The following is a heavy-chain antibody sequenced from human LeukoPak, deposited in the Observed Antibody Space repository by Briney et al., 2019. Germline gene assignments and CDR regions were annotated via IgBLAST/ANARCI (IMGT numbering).Heavy chain of an antibody. D-gene: IGHD1-1*01. CDR3: ARVSWFPGTSYYYMDV. CDR2: IYDSGTT. Sequence: TSETLSLTCTVSGGSISSYYWSWLRQPPGKGLEWFGYIYDSGTTNYNPSLKSRVTISVDKSKNQFSLKLSSVTAADTAVYFCARVSWFPGTSYYYMDVWGKGTTVTVSS. CDR1: GGSISSYY. V-gene: IGHV4-59*01. J-gene: IGHJ6*03.